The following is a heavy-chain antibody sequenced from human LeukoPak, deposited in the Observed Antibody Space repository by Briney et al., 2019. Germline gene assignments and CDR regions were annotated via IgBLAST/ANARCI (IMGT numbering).Heavy chain of an antibody. CDR1: GYTFTGYY. Sequence: ASVKVSCKASGYTFTGYYMHWVRQAPGQGLEWMGRINPNSGGTNYAQKFQGRVTMTRDTSISTAYMELSRLRSDDTAVYYCARDYPGVAAAGTPLDDYWGQGTLVTVSS. CDR2: INPNSGGT. J-gene: IGHJ4*02. V-gene: IGHV1-2*06. CDR3: ARDYPGVAAAGTPLDDY. D-gene: IGHD6-13*01.